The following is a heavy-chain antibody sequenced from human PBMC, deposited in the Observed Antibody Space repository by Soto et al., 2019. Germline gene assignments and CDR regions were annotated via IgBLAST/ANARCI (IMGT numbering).Heavy chain of an antibody. CDR3: ARGGATIFGVIDS. J-gene: IGHJ4*02. CDR1: GYSFFSYY. V-gene: IGHV1-46*01. CDR2: FLASGGNA. D-gene: IGHD3-3*02. Sequence: ASVKVSCKASGYSFFSYYIHWVRQAPGQGLEWMGRFLASGGNADYAQRFRGRVSMTRDTSTTNTVSLELTSLTSDDTAVYYCARGGATIFGVIDSWGQGTRVTVSS.